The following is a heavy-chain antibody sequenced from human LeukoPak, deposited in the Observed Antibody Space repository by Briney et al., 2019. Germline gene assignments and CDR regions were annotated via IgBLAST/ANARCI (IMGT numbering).Heavy chain of an antibody. CDR3: ARDGSFGRDV. D-gene: IGHD6-19*01. CDR1: GFTFSSYG. Sequence: GGSLRLSCAASGFTFSSYGMHWVRQAPGKGLEWVAVIWYAESSTYYTDSVKGRFTISRDNSKKTVYLQMNSLRVEDTGVYYCARDGSFGRDVWGQGTTVTVSS. V-gene: IGHV3-33*01. CDR2: IWYAESST. J-gene: IGHJ6*02.